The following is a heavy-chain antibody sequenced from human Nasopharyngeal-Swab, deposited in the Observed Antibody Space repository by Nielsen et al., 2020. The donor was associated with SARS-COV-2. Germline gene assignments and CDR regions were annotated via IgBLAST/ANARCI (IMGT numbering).Heavy chain of an antibody. V-gene: IGHV3-7*04. Sequence: GESLKISCAASGFPLSHYYMTWVRQPPGKGLEWVSNIKQDGSEKYYVDSVKGRFTISRDNAKNSLYLQMNSLRAEETAVYYCARDPASDPWGQGTLVTVSS. CDR3: ARDPASDP. CDR2: IKQDGSEK. CDR1: GFPLSHYY. J-gene: IGHJ5*02.